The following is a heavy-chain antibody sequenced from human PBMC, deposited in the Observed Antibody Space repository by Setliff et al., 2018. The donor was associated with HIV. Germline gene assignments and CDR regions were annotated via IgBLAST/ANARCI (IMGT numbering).Heavy chain of an antibody. D-gene: IGHD7-27*01. CDR2: ISINDM. V-gene: IGHV3-48*01. CDR1: GFTFSSYS. Sequence: GGSLRLSCAASGFTFSSYSLNWVRQAPGKGLEWVSYISINDMYYADSVQGRFTISRDNAKNSLYLQMNSLRAEDTAVYYCARDFNWGFDYWGRGTLVTVSS. J-gene: IGHJ4*02. CDR3: ARDFNWGFDY.